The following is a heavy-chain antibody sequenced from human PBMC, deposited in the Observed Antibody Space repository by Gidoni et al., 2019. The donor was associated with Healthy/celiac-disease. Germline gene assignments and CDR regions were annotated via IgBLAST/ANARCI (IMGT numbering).Heavy chain of an antibody. J-gene: IGHJ5*02. V-gene: IGHV4-34*01. D-gene: IGHD5-12*01. Sequence: QVQLQQWGAGLLKPSETLSLPCAVYGGSFSGYYWSWIRQPPGKGLEWIGEINHSGSTNYNPSLKSRVTISVETSKNEFSLKLSSVTAADTAVYYCASGYSGYEAFDPWGQGTLVTVSS. CDR3: ASGYSGYEAFDP. CDR1: GGSFSGYY. CDR2: INHSGST.